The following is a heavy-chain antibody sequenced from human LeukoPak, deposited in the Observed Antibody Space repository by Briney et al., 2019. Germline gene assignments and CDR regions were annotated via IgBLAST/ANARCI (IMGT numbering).Heavy chain of an antibody. Sequence: SETLSLTCTVSGGSISSGDYYWSWIRQPPGKGLEWIGYIYYIGSTYYNPSLQSRVSISVDTSKNQFSLKLSSVTAADTAVYYCARGGERAADYWGQGTLVTVSS. CDR2: IYYIGST. J-gene: IGHJ4*02. D-gene: IGHD3-16*01. CDR1: GGSISSGDYY. V-gene: IGHV4-30-4*01. CDR3: ARGGERAADY.